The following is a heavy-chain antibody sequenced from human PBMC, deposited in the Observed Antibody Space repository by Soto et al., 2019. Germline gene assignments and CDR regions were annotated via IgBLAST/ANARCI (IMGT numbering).Heavy chain of an antibody. J-gene: IGHJ6*02. CDR2: ISSRSRTK. V-gene: IGHV3-48*02. D-gene: IGHD6-19*01. Sequence: LRLSCAASGFTFSSYGMNWVRQAPGKGLEWVSYISSRSRTKYYADSVKGRFTISRDNAKNSLYLQMDSLRDDDTAVYYCAKEGQWQPSWADVWGQGTTVTVSS. CDR3: AKEGQWQPSWADV. CDR1: GFTFSSYG.